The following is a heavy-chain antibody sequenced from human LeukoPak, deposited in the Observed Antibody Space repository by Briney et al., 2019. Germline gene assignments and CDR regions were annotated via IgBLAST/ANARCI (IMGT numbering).Heavy chain of an antibody. Sequence: PSETLSLTCTVSGGSISSGGYYWSWIRQHPGKGLEWIGYIYYSGSTYYNPSLKSRVTISVDTSKNQFSLKLSSVTAADTAVYYCARVPIPAGYYYDSSGYANWGQGTLVTVSS. CDR3: ARVPIPAGYYYDSSGYAN. J-gene: IGHJ4*02. V-gene: IGHV4-31*03. D-gene: IGHD3-22*01. CDR2: IYYSGST. CDR1: GGSISSGGYY.